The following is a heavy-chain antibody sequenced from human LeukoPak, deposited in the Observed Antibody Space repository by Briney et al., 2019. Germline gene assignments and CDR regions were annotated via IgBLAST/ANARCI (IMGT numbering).Heavy chain of an antibody. CDR1: GFTFSSYA. CDR2: ISGSGGST. CDR3: AKASYSSSWWVVDC. J-gene: IGHJ4*02. D-gene: IGHD6-6*01. V-gene: IGHV3-23*01. Sequence: GGSLRLSCAAFGFTFSSYAMSWVRQAPGKGLEWVSAISGSGGSTYYADSVKGRFTISRDNSKNTLYLQMNSLRAEDTAVYYCAKASYSSSWWVVDCWGQGTLVTVSS.